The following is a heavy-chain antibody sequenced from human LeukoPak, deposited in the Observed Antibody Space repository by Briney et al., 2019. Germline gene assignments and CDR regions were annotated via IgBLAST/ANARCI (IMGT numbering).Heavy chain of an antibody. V-gene: IGHV1-2*02. D-gene: IGHD6-13*01. CDR2: INPNSGGT. J-gene: IGHJ4*02. CDR1: GDTFTGYY. CDR3: ARDAAYSSTQYYFDY. Sequence: ASVKVSCKASGDTFTGYYMHWVRQAPGQGLEWMGWINPNSGGTNYAQKFQGRVTMTRDTSISTAYMELSRLRSDDTAVYYCARDAAYSSTQYYFDYWGQGTLVTVSS.